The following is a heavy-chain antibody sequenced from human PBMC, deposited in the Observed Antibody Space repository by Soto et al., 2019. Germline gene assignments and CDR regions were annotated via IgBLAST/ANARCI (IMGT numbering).Heavy chain of an antibody. D-gene: IGHD2-2*01. J-gene: IGHJ5*02. Sequence: PGGSLRLSCAASGFTFSSYGMNWVRQAPGKGLEWVSSISSSGNYIYYADSVKGRFTISRDNAKNSLYLQMNSLTAADTAVYYCATGRSEVVPGAMDTWGQGALVTVSS. CDR2: ISSSGNYI. CDR1: GFTFSSYG. V-gene: IGHV3-21*04. CDR3: ATGRSEVVPGAMDT.